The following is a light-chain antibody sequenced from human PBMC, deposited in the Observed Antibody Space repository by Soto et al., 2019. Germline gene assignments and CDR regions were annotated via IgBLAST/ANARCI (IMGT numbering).Light chain of an antibody. CDR1: QSININ. Sequence: EIGMTQSPATLSVSPGERATLSCRASQSININLAWYQQKPGQAPRLLIYGASTRATGLPARFSGSGSGTEFTLIISSLQSEDSAVYYCQQDDNWPITFGQGTKVDTK. CDR3: QQDDNWPIT. CDR2: GAS. V-gene: IGKV3-15*01. J-gene: IGKJ1*01.